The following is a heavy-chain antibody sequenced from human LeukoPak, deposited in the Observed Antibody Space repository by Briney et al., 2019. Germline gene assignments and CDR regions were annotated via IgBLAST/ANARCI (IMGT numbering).Heavy chain of an antibody. V-gene: IGHV3-30*02. CDR1: GFTFSSYG. CDR2: IRYDGSNK. CDR3: AKDMEDYSPPVGY. Sequence: QPGGSLRLSCAASGFTFSSYGMHWVRQAPGKGLEWVAFIRYDGSNKYYADSVKGRFTISRDNSKNTLYLQMNSLRAEDTAVYYCAKDMEDYSPPVGYWGQGTLVTVSS. J-gene: IGHJ4*02. D-gene: IGHD4-11*01.